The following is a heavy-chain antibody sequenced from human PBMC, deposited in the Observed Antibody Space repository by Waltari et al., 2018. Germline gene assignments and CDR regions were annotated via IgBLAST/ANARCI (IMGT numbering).Heavy chain of an antibody. D-gene: IGHD3-22*01. Sequence: QVQLVESGGGVVQPGRSLRISCAASGFTFSSYDMHWVRQAPGKGLEWVAVISYDVSNKYYADSVKGRFTISSDNSKNTLYLQMTSLRAEDTAVYYCARSVAVKTSLSASDYWGQGTLVTVSS. V-gene: IGHV3-30*01. J-gene: IGHJ4*02. CDR3: ARSVAVKTSLSASDY. CDR2: ISYDVSNK. CDR1: GFTFSSYD.